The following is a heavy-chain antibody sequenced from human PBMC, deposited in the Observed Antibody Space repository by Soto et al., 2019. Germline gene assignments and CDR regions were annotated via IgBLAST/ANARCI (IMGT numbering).Heavy chain of an antibody. D-gene: IGHD3-3*01. CDR1: GFTFSSYS. CDR2: ISSSSSYI. J-gene: IGHJ4*02. Sequence: GSLRLSCAASGFTFSSYSMNWFRQAPGNGLEWVSSISSSSSYIYYADSVKGRFTISRDNAKNSLYLQMNSLRAEDTAVYYCASGGITIFGVAQRYFDYWGQGTLVTVSS. V-gene: IGHV3-21*01. CDR3: ASGGITIFGVAQRYFDY.